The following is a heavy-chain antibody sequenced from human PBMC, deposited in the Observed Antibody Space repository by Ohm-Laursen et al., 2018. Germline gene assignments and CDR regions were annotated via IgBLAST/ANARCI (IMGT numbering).Heavy chain of an antibody. J-gene: IGHJ5*02. CDR2: IYTSGST. CDR1: GGSISSYY. CDR3: ARTRQRSNWFDP. Sequence: SETLSLTCAVSGGSISSYYWSWIRQPAGKGLEWIGRIYTSGSTNYNPSLKSRVTMSVDTSKNQFSLKLSSVTAADTAVYYCARTRQRSNWFDPWGQGTLVTVSS. V-gene: IGHV4-4*07.